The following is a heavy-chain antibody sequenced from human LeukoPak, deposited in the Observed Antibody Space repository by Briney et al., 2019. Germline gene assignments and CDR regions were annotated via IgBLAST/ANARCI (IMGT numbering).Heavy chain of an antibody. J-gene: IGHJ4*02. D-gene: IGHD2-15*01. CDR2: ISSSGSTI. CDR3: ARDPVGVAALNY. Sequence: GGSLRLSCAASGFTFSSYEMNWVRQAPGKGLEWVSYISSSGSTIYYADSVKGRFTISRDNAKNSLCLQMNSLRAEDTAVYYCARDPVGVAALNYWGQGTLVTVSS. CDR1: GFTFSSYE. V-gene: IGHV3-48*03.